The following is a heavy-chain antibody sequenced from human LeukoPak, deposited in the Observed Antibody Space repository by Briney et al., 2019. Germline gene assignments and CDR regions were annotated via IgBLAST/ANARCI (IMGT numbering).Heavy chain of an antibody. J-gene: IGHJ4*02. Sequence: GGSLRLSCAASGFTFSSYAMSWVRQAPGKGLEWVSGISGSGDSTYYADSVKGRFTISRDNSKNTLYLQMNSLRAEDTAVYYCAKVGSGWYFDYWGQGTLVTVSS. CDR2: ISGSGDST. CDR3: AKVGSGWYFDY. V-gene: IGHV3-23*01. D-gene: IGHD6-19*01. CDR1: GFTFSSYA.